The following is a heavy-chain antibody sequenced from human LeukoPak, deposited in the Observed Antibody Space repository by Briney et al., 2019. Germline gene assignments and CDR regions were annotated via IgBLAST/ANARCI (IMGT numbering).Heavy chain of an antibody. CDR2: LSSSSSYI. V-gene: IGHV3-21*01. J-gene: IGHJ3*02. CDR1: GFPFRRYS. D-gene: IGHD4-17*01. Sequence: PGGSPRLSFAASGFPFRRYSMKWVRQAPGRGLGWVSSLSSSSSYIYYADSLKGRLTISRDNAKNSLYLQMNSLRAEDTAVYFCARDRIIYGDYGDAFDIWGQGTMVTVSS. CDR3: ARDRIIYGDYGDAFDI.